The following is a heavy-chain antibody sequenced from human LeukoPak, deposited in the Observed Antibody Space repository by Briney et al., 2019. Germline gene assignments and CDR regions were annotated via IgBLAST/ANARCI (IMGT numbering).Heavy chain of an antibody. D-gene: IGHD1-26*01. V-gene: IGHV3-21*01. J-gene: IGHJ4*02. CDR2: ISSSSTYI. CDR1: GFTFDSFS. Sequence: GGSLRLSCAASGFTFDSFSINWVRQAPGKVLEWVASISSSSTYIYYGGSVKGRFTISRDNAKNLVYLEMNSLRAEDTAVYYCARVPGEMGATLAYLDYWGQGTLVFVSS. CDR3: ARVPGEMGATLAYLDY.